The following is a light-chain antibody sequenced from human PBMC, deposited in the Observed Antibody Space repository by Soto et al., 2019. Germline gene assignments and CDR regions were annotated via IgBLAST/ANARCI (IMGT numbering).Light chain of an antibody. J-gene: IGKJ1*01. CDR3: QQTYTSPRT. V-gene: IGKV1-39*01. CDR2: AAS. CDR1: QNVSGY. Sequence: DIQMTQSPSTLSASVGDRVTITCRTSQNVSGYLNWYQQEPGKAPKLLIYAASSLRSGVPSRFSGSGSGTDFSLTISSLQPEDFATYYCQQTYTSPRTFGQGTKVDIK.